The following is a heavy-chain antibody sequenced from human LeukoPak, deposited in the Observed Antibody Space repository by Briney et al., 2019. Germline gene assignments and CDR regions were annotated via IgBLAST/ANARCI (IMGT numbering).Heavy chain of an antibody. CDR1: GFTFSTSG. CDR3: ARNGGSAFDI. J-gene: IGHJ3*02. V-gene: IGHV3-48*01. Sequence: GGSLRLSCAASGFTFSTSGMNWVRQAPGKGLEWVSYISSSTSVIYYAASVRGRFTISRDNAKNSLYLQMNSLRAEDTAVYYCARNGGSAFDIWGQGTMVTVSS. CDR2: ISSSTSVI. D-gene: IGHD2-15*01.